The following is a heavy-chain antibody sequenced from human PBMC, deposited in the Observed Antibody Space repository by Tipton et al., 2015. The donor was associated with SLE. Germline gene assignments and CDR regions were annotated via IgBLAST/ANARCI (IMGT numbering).Heavy chain of an antibody. V-gene: IGHV3-7*01. J-gene: IGHJ4*02. Sequence: SLRLSCAASGFTFSSYWMSWVRQAPGKGLEWVANIKQDGSEKYYVDSVKGRFTISRDNSKNTVYLQMTSLRAEDTAVYYCARDIIATARLDSYWGQGTLVTVSS. D-gene: IGHD6-13*01. CDR3: ARDIIATARLDSY. CDR1: GFTFSSYW. CDR2: IKQDGSEK.